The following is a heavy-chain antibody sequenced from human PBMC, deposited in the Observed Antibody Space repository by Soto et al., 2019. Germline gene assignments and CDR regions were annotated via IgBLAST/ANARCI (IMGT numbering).Heavy chain of an antibody. D-gene: IGHD3-22*01. CDR3: ARVKNYYDNSPFDY. Sequence: ASVKVSCKASGGTFSSYAISWVRQAPGQGLEWMGGIIPIFGTANYAQKFQGRVTITADESTSTAYMELSSLRSEDTAVYYCARVKNYYDNSPFDYWGQGTLVTVSS. J-gene: IGHJ4*02. CDR2: IIPIFGTA. CDR1: GGTFSSYA. V-gene: IGHV1-69*13.